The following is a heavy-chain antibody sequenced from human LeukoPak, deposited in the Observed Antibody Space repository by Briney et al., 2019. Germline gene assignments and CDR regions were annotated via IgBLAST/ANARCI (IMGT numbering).Heavy chain of an antibody. CDR2: INHSGST. V-gene: IGHV4-34*01. CDR1: GGSFSGYY. J-gene: IGHJ5*02. D-gene: IGHD3-16*01. Sequence: SETLSLTCAVYGGSFSGYYWSWIRQPPGKGLEWIGEINHSGSTNYNPSLKSRVTISVDTSKNQFSLKPSSVTAADTAVYYCARVWGNGFDPWGQGTLVTVSS. CDR3: ARVWGNGFDP.